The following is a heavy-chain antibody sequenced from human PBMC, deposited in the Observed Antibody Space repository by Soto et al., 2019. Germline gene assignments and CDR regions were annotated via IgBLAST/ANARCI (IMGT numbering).Heavy chain of an antibody. CDR3: ARHYVWGSYRNFDY. CDR1: GCSISSSSYY. Sequence: SEALSVPCAVSGCSISSSSYYWGWIRQPPGKGLEWIGSIYYSGSTYYNPSLKSRVTISVDTSKNQFSLKLSSVTAADTAVYYCARHYVWGSYRNFDYWGQGPL. V-gene: IGHV4-39*01. J-gene: IGHJ4*02. D-gene: IGHD3-16*02. CDR2: IYYSGST.